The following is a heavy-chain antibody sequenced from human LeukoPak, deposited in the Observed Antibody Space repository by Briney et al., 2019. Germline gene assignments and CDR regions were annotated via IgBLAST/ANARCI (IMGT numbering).Heavy chain of an antibody. CDR3: VRAEKWAQLWFDY. D-gene: IGHD5-24*01. CDR1: GFTFSSYA. J-gene: IGHJ4*02. CDR2: ISFDGSNK. V-gene: IGHV3-30*04. Sequence: PGGSLRLSCAASGFTFSSYAMYWVRQAPGKGLEWVAVISFDGSNKYYADSVKGRFTISRDNSKNTLYLQVNSLRAEDTAVYYCVRAEKWAQLWFDYWGQGTLVIVSS.